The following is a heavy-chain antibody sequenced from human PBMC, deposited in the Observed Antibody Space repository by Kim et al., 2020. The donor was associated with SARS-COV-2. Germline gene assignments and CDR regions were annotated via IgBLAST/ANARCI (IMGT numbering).Heavy chain of an antibody. CDR3: AKEGYDSSGYDSYHAY. Sequence: GGSLRLSCAASGFTFSSYAMSWVRQTPGKGLEWVSAISGSGGSTYYADSVKGRFTISRDNSKNTLYLQMNSLRAEDTAVYYCAKEGYDSSGYDSYHAYWGQGTLVTVSS. J-gene: IGHJ4*02. CDR2: ISGSGGST. CDR1: GFTFSSYA. D-gene: IGHD3-22*01. V-gene: IGHV3-23*01.